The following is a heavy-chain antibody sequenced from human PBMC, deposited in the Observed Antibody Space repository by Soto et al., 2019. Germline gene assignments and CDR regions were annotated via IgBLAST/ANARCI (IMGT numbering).Heavy chain of an antibody. CDR1: GGTFSSYA. CDR2: IIPIFGTA. Sequence: QVQLVQSGAEVKKPGSSVKVSCKASGGTFSSYAISWVRQAPGQGLEWMGGIIPIFGTANYAQKFQGRVTITADESTSTADMERSSLRSEDTAVYYCARAGAKQLVPPHYFDYWGQGTLVTVSS. J-gene: IGHJ4*02. CDR3: ARAGAKQLVPPHYFDY. V-gene: IGHV1-69*12. D-gene: IGHD6-6*01.